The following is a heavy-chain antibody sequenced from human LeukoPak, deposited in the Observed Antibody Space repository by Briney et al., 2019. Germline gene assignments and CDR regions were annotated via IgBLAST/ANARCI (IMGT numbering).Heavy chain of an antibody. CDR3: ARGETMFDY. CDR2: ITGTGDT. Sequence: GGSLRLSCAASAFIFSNYDMHWLPHATGKGLEWVSTITGTGDTNYPGSVKGRFTISREIAKDSLFLQMNSLRAGDTAVYYCARGETMFDYWGQGTLVTVSS. CDR1: AFIFSNYD. V-gene: IGHV3-13*01. D-gene: IGHD3-10*01. J-gene: IGHJ4*02.